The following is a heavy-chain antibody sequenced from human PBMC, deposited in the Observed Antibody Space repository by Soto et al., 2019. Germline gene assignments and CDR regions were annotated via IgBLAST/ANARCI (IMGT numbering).Heavy chain of an antibody. Sequence: VGSLRLSCASSGVAFSGDSMNWVRQSPGKGLEWVSSISSSSSYIYYVDSVKGRFTLSRDHDKNSLYLQMNSLRAADPAVYYSARTKTGARVMGMLDYWGQGTLVTASS. V-gene: IGHV3-21*01. CDR2: ISSSSSYI. J-gene: IGHJ4*02. CDR3: ARTKTGARVMGMLDY. CDR1: GVAFSGDS. D-gene: IGHD3-16*01.